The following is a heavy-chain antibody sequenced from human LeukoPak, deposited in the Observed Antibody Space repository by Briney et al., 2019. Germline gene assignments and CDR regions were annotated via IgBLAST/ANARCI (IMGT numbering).Heavy chain of an antibody. V-gene: IGHV1-69*06. J-gene: IGHJ6*03. CDR3: ASSITTVRELYYMDV. CDR2: IIPIFGTA. D-gene: IGHD3-10*01. Sequence: RASVKVSCKASGGTFSSYAISWVRQAPGQGLEWMGRIIPIFGTANYAQKFQGRVTITADKSTSTAYMELSSLRSEDTAVYYCASSITTVRELYYMDVWGKGTTVTVPS. CDR1: GGTFSSYA.